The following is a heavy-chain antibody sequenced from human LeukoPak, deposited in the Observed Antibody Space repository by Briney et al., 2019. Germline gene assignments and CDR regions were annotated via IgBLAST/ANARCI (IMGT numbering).Heavy chain of an antibody. Sequence: KPGGSLRLSCAASGFTFSDYYMSWIRQAPGKGLEWVSYISSSGSTIYYADSVKGRFTISRDNAKNSLYLQMNSLRAEDTAVYYCARGPYDFWSGYYAYGQYYYGMDVWGQGTTVTVSS. V-gene: IGHV3-11*01. J-gene: IGHJ6*02. CDR1: GFTFSDYY. CDR3: ARGPYDFWSGYYAYGQYYYGMDV. CDR2: ISSSGSTI. D-gene: IGHD3-3*01.